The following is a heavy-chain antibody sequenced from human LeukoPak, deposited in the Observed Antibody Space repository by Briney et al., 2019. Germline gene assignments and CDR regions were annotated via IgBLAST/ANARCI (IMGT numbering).Heavy chain of an antibody. Sequence: GRSLRLSCAASGFTFRSYTMHWVRQAPGKGLEWVAFIRYDGSNKYYADSVKGRFTISRDNSKNTLYLQMNSLRAEDTAVYYCAKDRIVVVPAAILDYWGQGTLVTVSS. J-gene: IGHJ4*02. CDR3: AKDRIVVVPAAILDY. CDR2: IRYDGSNK. D-gene: IGHD2-2*02. CDR1: GFTFRSYT. V-gene: IGHV3-30*02.